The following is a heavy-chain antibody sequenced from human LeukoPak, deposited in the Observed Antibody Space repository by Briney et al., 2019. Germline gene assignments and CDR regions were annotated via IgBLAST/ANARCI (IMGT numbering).Heavy chain of an antibody. CDR3: AKNVGYTYGYPFDS. J-gene: IGHJ4*02. Sequence: GSLRLSYAAPGFTFSDYAMSWVRQAPGKGLEWVSVISGSGGTTYYADSVKGRFTISRDNSKNTLYLQMNSLRAEDTAVYYCAKNVGYTYGYPFDSWGQGALVTVSS. V-gene: IGHV3-23*01. CDR2: ISGSGGTT. D-gene: IGHD5-18*01. CDR1: GFTFSDYA.